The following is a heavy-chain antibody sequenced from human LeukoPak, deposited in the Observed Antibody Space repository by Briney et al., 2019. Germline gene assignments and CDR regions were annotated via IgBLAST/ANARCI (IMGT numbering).Heavy chain of an antibody. V-gene: IGHV3-11*01. D-gene: IGHD6-13*01. J-gene: IGHJ4*02. CDR2: ISSSGSTM. CDR3: ARTRAAAGIRIFDY. Sequence: GGSLRLSCAASGFTFSDYYMSWIRQAPGKGLEWVSYISSSGSTMYYPDSVKGRFTISRDNAKNSLYLQMNSLRAEDTVVYYCARTRAAAGIRIFDYWGQGTLVTVSS. CDR1: GFTFSDYY.